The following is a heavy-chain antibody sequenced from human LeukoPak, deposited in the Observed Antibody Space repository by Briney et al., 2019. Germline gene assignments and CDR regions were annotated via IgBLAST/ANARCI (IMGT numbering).Heavy chain of an antibody. D-gene: IGHD2/OR15-2a*01. V-gene: IGHV4-38-2*02. J-gene: IGHJ3*02. CDR2: IYHSGST. CDR3: ASFFPIDI. Sequence: SETLSLTCTVSGYSISSGYYWGWIRQPPGKGLEWIGSIYHSGSTYYNPSLKSRVTISVDTSKNQFSLKLSSVTAADTAVYYCASFFPIDIWGQGTMVTVSS. CDR1: GYSISSGYY.